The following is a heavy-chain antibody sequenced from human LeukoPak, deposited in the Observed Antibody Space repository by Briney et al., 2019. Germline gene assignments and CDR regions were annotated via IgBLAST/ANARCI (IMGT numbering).Heavy chain of an antibody. CDR1: GFTFSSYT. D-gene: IGHD5-18*01. J-gene: IGHJ4*02. CDR2: ITSDNTI. Sequence: GGSLRLSCAASGFTFSSYTMNWVRQAPGKGLEWISYITSDNTIYYADSVKGRFTIPRDSAKNSLFLQMNSLRVEDTAVYWCVRRSWIQLWLDYWGQGTLVTVSS. CDR3: VRRSWIQLWLDY. V-gene: IGHV3-69-1*01.